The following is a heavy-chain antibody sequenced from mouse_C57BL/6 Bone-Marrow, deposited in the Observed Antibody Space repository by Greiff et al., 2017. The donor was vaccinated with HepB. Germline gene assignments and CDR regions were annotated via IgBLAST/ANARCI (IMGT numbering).Heavy chain of an antibody. CDR2: LSSGGDYI. V-gene: IGHV5-9-1*02. Sequence: EVKVEESGEGLVKPGGSLKLSCAASGFTFSSYAMSWVRQTPEKRLEWVASLSSGGDYIYYADTVKGRFTISRDNARNTLYLQMSSLKSEDTAMYYCTRDRPYYYGSSWYFDVWGTGTTVTVSS. CDR1: GFTFSSYA. CDR3: TRDRPYYYGSSWYFDV. D-gene: IGHD1-1*01. J-gene: IGHJ1*03.